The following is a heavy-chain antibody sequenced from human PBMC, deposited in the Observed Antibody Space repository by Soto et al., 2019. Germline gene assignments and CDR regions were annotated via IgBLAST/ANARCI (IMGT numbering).Heavy chain of an antibody. CDR3: VRTSLVLAAATRQDY. D-gene: IGHD2-15*01. V-gene: IGHV3-74*01. Sequence: EVQLVESGGGLVQPGGSLRLSCAASGFTFSSYWMHWVRQAPGKGLVWVSRINSDGSSTSYADSVKGRFTVSRDNAKNTLYMQMNSLRAECTAVYYCVRTSLVLAAATRQDYWGQGTLVAVSS. CDR1: GFTFSSYW. CDR2: INSDGSST. J-gene: IGHJ4*02.